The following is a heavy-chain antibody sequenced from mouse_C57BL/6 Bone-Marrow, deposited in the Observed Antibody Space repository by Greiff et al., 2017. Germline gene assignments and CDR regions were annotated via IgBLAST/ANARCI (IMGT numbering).Heavy chain of an antibody. CDR2: ISSGSSTI. CDR1: GFTFSDYG. D-gene: IGHD4-1*01. V-gene: IGHV5-17*01. CDR3: ARGSNFDAMDY. J-gene: IGHJ4*01. Sequence: EVQLVESGGGLVKPGGSLKLSCAASGFTFSDYGMHWVRQAPEKGLEWVAYISSGSSTIYYADTVKGLFTISRDNAKTTLFLQMTSLRSEDTAMYYCARGSNFDAMDYWGQGTSVTVSS.